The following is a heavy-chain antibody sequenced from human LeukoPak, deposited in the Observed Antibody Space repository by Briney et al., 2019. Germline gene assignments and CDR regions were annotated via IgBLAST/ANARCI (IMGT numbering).Heavy chain of an antibody. Sequence: ASVTVSCKASGYTFTSYDINWVRQATGQGLEWMGWMNPNSGNTGYAQKFQGRVTMTRNTSISTAYMELSSLRAEDTAVYYCAKDADILTGSNPFDYWGQGTLVTVSS. J-gene: IGHJ4*02. CDR2: MNPNSGNT. D-gene: IGHD3-9*01. CDR3: AKDADILTGSNPFDY. V-gene: IGHV1-8*01. CDR1: GYTFTSYD.